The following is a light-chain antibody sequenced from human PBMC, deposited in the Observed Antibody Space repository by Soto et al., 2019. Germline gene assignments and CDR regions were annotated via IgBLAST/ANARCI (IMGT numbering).Light chain of an antibody. Sequence: DIQMTQSPSSLSASVGDTVTITCRASQNIANSLSWYQQKPGEAPRLLIYEAFTFQIGVPSRFSASAVGTEFSLTISDLQPDDFATYHCQENYSPLLAFGGGTRVDLK. CDR2: EAF. CDR3: QENYSPLLA. CDR1: QNIANS. J-gene: IGKJ4*01. V-gene: IGKV1-39*01.